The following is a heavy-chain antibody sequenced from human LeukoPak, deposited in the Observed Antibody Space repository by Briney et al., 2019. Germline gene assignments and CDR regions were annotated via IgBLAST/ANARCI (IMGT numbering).Heavy chain of an antibody. D-gene: IGHD6-19*01. V-gene: IGHV1-3*01. Sequence: ASVKVSCKASGYTFTDYAIQWVRQAPGQGLEWMAWINCGNGHTKYLQKFQGRVTLTRDTAASTAYMELSSLRSEDTAIYYCARGLWNRSGRYYLDSWGQGTLVTVSS. CDR3: ARGLWNRSGRYYLDS. CDR2: INCGNGHT. CDR1: GYTFTDYA. J-gene: IGHJ4*02.